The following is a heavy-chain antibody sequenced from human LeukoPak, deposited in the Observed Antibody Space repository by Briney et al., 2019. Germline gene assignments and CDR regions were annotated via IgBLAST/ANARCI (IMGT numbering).Heavy chain of an antibody. Sequence: GGSLRLSRAASGFTFSDYYMTWIRQAPGKGLEGVSYISSSGSIIYYADSVEGRFIISRDNAKNPLYLEMNSLRAEGTAVYFGARVGYDSSSRFDFWGQGTLVTVSS. J-gene: IGHJ4*02. V-gene: IGHV3-11*04. CDR2: ISSSGSII. CDR3: ARVGYDSSSRFDF. D-gene: IGHD3-22*01. CDR1: GFTFSDYY.